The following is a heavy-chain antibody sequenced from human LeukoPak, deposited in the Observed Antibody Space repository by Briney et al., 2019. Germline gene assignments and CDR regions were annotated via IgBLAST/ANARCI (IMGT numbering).Heavy chain of an antibody. CDR3: ARVGTYGSGSYLSWLDY. CDR2: LYYSGST. Sequence: SEALSLTCTVSGGSISSYYWSWIRPPPGKGLEWIGYLYYSGSTNYNPSLKSRVTISVDTSKNQFSLKLTSVTAADTAVYYCARVGTYGSGSYLSWLDYWGQGTLVTVPS. J-gene: IGHJ4*02. CDR1: GGSISSYY. V-gene: IGHV4-59*01. D-gene: IGHD3-10*01.